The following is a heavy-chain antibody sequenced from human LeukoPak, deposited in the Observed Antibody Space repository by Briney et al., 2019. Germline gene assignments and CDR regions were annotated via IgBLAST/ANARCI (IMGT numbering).Heavy chain of an antibody. CDR3: ARDDPLDKISNGWGP. D-gene: IGHD6-19*01. CDR2: INPSGDST. CDR1: GYTFTNYY. V-gene: IGHV1-46*01. Sequence: ASVKVSCKASGYTFTNYYIHWMRQAPGQGLEWMGIINPSGDSTSYAQKFQGRVTMTRDTSTSTVYMQLSSLRSEDTAVYYCARDDPLDKISNGWGPWGQGTLVTVSS. J-gene: IGHJ5*02.